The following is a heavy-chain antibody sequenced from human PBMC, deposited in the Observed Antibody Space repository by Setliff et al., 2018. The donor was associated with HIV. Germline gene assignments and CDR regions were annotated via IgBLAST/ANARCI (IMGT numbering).Heavy chain of an antibody. Sequence: SETLSLTCAVYGGSFSGYYWSWIRQPPGKGLEWIGEINHSGSTNYNPSLQSRVTIFLDTSKTQFSLRLSSVTAADTAMYYCARAMTYSGSGSYALDVWGKGTTVTVSS. D-gene: IGHD3-10*01. V-gene: IGHV4-34*01. CDR1: GGSFSGYY. J-gene: IGHJ6*04. CDR2: INHSGST. CDR3: ARAMTYSGSGSYALDV.